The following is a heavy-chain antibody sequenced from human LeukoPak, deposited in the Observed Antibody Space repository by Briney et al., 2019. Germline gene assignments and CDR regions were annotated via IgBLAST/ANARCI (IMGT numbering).Heavy chain of an antibody. D-gene: IGHD3-22*01. Sequence: SVKVSCKASGGTFSSYAISWVRQAPGQGLEWMGRIIPIFGIANYAQKFQGRVTITADKSTSKAYMELSSLRSEDTAVYYCARTPPDSSGYYYLFDYWGQGTLVTVSS. CDR1: GGTFSSYA. J-gene: IGHJ4*02. CDR2: IIPIFGIA. V-gene: IGHV1-69*04. CDR3: ARTPPDSSGYYYLFDY.